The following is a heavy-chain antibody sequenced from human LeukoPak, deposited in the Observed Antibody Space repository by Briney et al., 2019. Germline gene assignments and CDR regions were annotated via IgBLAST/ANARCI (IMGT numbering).Heavy chain of an antibody. J-gene: IGHJ4*02. CDR3: ARAGYYGSEDY. CDR2: IYYSGST. V-gene: IGHV4-59*01. CDR1: GGSISSYY. Sequence: SETLSLTCTVSGGSISSYYWSWIRQPPGKGLEWIGYIYYSGSTNYNPSLKSRVTISVDTPKNQFSLKLSSVTAADTAVYYCARAGYYGSEDYWGQGTLVTVSS. D-gene: IGHD3-10*01.